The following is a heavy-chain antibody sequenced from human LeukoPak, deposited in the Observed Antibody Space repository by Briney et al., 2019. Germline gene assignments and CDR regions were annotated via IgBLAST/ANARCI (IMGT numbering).Heavy chain of an antibody. V-gene: IGHV4-4*02. D-gene: IGHD6-13*01. CDR3: ARLRPSIGAAGTFDY. CDR1: GGSISSSNW. CDR2: IYHSGST. J-gene: IGHJ4*02. Sequence: KSSETLSLTCAVSGGSISSSNWWSWVRQPPGKGLEWIGEIYHSGSTNYNPSLKSRVTISVDTSKNQFSLKLSSVTAADTAVYYCARLRPSIGAAGTFDYWGQGTLVTVSS.